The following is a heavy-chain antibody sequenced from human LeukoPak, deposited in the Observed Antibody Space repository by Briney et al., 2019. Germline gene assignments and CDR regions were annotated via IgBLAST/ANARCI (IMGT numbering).Heavy chain of an antibody. CDR2: ISSSSSYI. CDR3: ARGRDEDLFDP. Sequence: GGSLRLSCAASGFTFSDYYMSWIRQAPGKGLEWVSSISSSSSYIYYADSVKGRFTISRDNAKNSLYLQMNSLRAEDTAVYYCARGRDEDLFDPWGQGTLVTVSS. CDR1: GFTFSDYY. J-gene: IGHJ5*02. D-gene: IGHD5-24*01. V-gene: IGHV3-11*06.